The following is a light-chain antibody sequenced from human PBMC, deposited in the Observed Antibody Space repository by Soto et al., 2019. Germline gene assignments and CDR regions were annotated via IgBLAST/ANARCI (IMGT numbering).Light chain of an antibody. CDR1: SSDVGSYNL. Sequence: QSVLTQPASVSGSPGQSITISCTGTSSDVGSYNLVSWYQQHPGKAPKLMIYEVSKRPPGVSNRFSGSKSGNTASLTISGLQAEDEADYYCCSYAGSSTYVFGTGTQLTVL. CDR2: EVS. CDR3: CSYAGSSTYV. V-gene: IGLV2-23*02. J-gene: IGLJ1*01.